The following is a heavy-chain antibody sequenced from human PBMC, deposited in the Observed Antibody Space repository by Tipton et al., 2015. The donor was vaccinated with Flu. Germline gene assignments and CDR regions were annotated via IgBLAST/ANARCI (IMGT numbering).Heavy chain of an antibody. D-gene: IGHD5-12*01. J-gene: IGHJ4*02. V-gene: IGHV4-38-2*02. CDR2: IYHSGST. CDR3: ARDPVVTIDVPDC. Sequence: TLSLTCIVSGYSISSGYYWGWIRQPPGKGLEWIGSIYHSGSTYYNPSLKSRVTISVDTSKNQFSLKLSSVTAADTAVYYCARDPVVTIDVPDCWGRGTLVTVSS. CDR1: GYSISSGYY.